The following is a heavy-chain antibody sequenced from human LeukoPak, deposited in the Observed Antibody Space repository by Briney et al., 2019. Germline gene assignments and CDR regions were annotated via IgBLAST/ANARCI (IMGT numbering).Heavy chain of an antibody. V-gene: IGHV3-23*01. CDR3: AKEGQLWFGELLYPYNWFDP. CDR1: GFTFSSYA. D-gene: IGHD3-10*01. J-gene: IGHJ5*02. Sequence: GGSLRLSCAASGFTFSSYAMSWVRQAPGKGLERVSAISGSGGSTYYADSVKGRFTISRDNSKNTLYLQMNSLRAEDTAVYYCAKEGQLWFGELLYPYNWFDPWGQGTLVTVSS. CDR2: ISGSGGST.